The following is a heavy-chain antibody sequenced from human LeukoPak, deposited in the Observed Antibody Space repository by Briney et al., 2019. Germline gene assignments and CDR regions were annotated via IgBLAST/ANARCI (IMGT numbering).Heavy chain of an antibody. CDR3: ARAVRGVVVVPAATIGRDYYYYMDV. J-gene: IGHJ6*03. V-gene: IGHV1-2*02. Sequence: ASVKVSCKASGYTFTGYYMHWVRQAPGQGLEWMGWVNPNSGGTNYAQKFQGRVTMTRDTSISTAYMELSSLRYEDTAVYYCARAVRGVVVVPAATIGRDYYYYMDVWGKGTTVTVSS. D-gene: IGHD2-2*01. CDR1: GYTFTGYY. CDR2: VNPNSGGT.